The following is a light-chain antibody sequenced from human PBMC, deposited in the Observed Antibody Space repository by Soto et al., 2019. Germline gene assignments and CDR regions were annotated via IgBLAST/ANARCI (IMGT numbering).Light chain of an antibody. V-gene: IGLV2-14*01. CDR3: SSYTSSTGYV. CDR1: SSDIDTYNY. CDR2: EVT. J-gene: IGLJ1*01. Sequence: QSALTQPASVSGSPGQSITISCTGTSSDIDTYNYVSWYQQHPGEAPKLIIYEVTNRPSGVSNRFSGSKSGDTASLTISGLRAEDEADYYCSSYTSSTGYVFGTGTKLTVL.